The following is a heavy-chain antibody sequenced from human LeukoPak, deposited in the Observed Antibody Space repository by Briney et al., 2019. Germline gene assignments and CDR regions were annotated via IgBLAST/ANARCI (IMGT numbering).Heavy chain of an antibody. CDR3: ATVVSHCPT. CDR1: GYTLTELS. D-gene: IGHD2-21*02. CDR2: FDPEDGET. J-gene: IGHJ5*02. Sequence: ASVKVSCKVSGYTLTELSMHWVRQAPGKGVDGMGGFDPEDGETIYAQKFQGRVTMTEDTSTDTEYMELSTLRSEDTAVYYCATVVSHCPTWGQGTLVTVSS. V-gene: IGHV1-24*01.